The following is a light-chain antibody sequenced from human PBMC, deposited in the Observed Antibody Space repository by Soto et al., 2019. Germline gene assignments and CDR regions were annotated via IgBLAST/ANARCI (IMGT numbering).Light chain of an antibody. CDR2: SNN. CDR1: TSNSGSNY. Sequence: SVLTQPPSASGTPGQRVTISCSGSTSNSGSNYVYWYQRLPGTAPKLLIYSNNQRPSGVPDRFSGSKSGTSASLAISGLRSEDEGDYYCAAWDDSMSGSYVFGTGTKVT. V-gene: IGLV1-47*02. CDR3: AAWDDSMSGSYV. J-gene: IGLJ1*01.